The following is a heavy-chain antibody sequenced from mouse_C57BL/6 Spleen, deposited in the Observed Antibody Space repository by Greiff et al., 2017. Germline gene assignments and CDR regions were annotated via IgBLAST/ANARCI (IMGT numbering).Heavy chain of an antibody. J-gene: IGHJ3*01. D-gene: IGHD1-1*01. Sequence: QVQLQQSGAELVKPGASVKLSCKASGYAFSSYWMNWVKQRPGKGLEWIGQIYPGDGDTNYNGKFKGKATLTADKSSSTAYMQLSRLTSEDSAVYFCERDFYYGSSYSFAYWGQGTLVTVSA. CDR2: IYPGDGDT. CDR3: ERDFYYGSSYSFAY. CDR1: GYAFSSYW. V-gene: IGHV1-80*01.